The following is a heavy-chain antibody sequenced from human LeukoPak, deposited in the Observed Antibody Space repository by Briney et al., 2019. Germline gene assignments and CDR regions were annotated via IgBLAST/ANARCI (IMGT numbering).Heavy chain of an antibody. CDR1: GYTFTSHA. CDR2: INTNTGNP. J-gene: IGHJ6*03. D-gene: IGHD6-25*01. Sequence: ASVKVSCQASGYTFTSHAMNWVRQAPGQGLEWMGWINTNTGNPTYAQGFTGRFVFSLDTSVSTAYLQISSLKAEDTAVYYCARTLGRYSGVSYYYYYMDVWGKGTTVTVSS. CDR3: ARTLGRYSGVSYYYYYMDV. V-gene: IGHV7-4-1*02.